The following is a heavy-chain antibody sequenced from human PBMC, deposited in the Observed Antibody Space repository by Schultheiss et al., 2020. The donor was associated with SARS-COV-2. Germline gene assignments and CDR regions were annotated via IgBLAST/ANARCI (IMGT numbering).Heavy chain of an antibody. CDR1: GFTFSSYD. J-gene: IGHJ6*02. Sequence: GESLKISCAASGFTFSSYDMHWVRQAPGKGLEWVAVISYDGSNKYYADSVKGRFTISRDNSKNTLYLQMNSLRAEDTAVYYCARPQYSSSWYGQAEHMDVWGQGTTVTVSS. CDR3: ARPQYSSSWYGQAEHMDV. CDR2: ISYDGSNK. V-gene: IGHV3-30-3*01. D-gene: IGHD6-13*01.